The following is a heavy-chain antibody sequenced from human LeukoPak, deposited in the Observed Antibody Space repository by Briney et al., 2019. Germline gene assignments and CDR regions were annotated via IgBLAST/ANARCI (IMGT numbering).Heavy chain of an antibody. D-gene: IGHD6-19*01. J-gene: IGHJ4*02. CDR1: GFTVSSYY. Sequence: GGSLRPSCAASGFTVSSYYMYWVRQAPGKGLEWVSFIYSGGSTYYADSVKSRFTISRDNSTNTLYLQMSSLRAEDTAAYYCARGSGWDFDDWGQGTLVTVSS. CDR2: IYSGGST. V-gene: IGHV3-66*01. CDR3: ARGSGWDFDD.